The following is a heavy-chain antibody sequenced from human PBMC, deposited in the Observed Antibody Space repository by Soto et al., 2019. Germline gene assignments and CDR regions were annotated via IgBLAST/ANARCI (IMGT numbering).Heavy chain of an antibody. CDR2: INPNSGGT. Sequence: QVQLVQSGAEVKKPGASVKVSCKASGYTFTGYYMHWVRQAPGQGLEGMGGINPNSGGTNYAQKFQGWATMTRDPSISTAYMELSRLRSDDTAVYYCARTNSRSYYFDYWGQGTLVTVSS. CDR3: ARTNSRSYYFDY. J-gene: IGHJ4*02. D-gene: IGHD2-8*01. V-gene: IGHV1-2*04. CDR1: GYTFTGYY.